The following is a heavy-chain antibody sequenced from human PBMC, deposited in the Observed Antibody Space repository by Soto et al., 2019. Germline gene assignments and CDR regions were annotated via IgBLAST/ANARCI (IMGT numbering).Heavy chain of an antibody. D-gene: IGHD3-10*01. CDR3: ARDLDGSGAYYTDF. V-gene: IGHV1-18*01. CDR2: ISAYKTNI. CDR1: GYTFPNYG. J-gene: IGHJ4*02. Sequence: ASVKVSCKASGYTFPNYGITWVRQAPGQGLEWMGWISAYKTNIKYAQKFQGRVTLTTDTSTSTAYMELRSLRSDDTAIYYCARDLDGSGAYYTDFWGQGTLAPVSS.